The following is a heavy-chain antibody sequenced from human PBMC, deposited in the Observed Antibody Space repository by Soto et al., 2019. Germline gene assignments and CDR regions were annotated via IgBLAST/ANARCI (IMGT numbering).Heavy chain of an antibody. D-gene: IGHD2-2*01. J-gene: IGHJ6*02. V-gene: IGHV3-9*01. CDR2: ISWNTGSI. CDR1: GFTFDDYA. CDR3: AKTTIGDCTSTSCYGTYYNGMDV. Sequence: PGGSLRLSCAGSGFTFDDYALHWVRQAPGKGLEWVSGISWNTGSIGYADSVKGRFTISRDNVKSSLYLQMSSLRPEDTALYYCAKTTIGDCTSTSCYGTYYNGMDVWGQGTTVTVS.